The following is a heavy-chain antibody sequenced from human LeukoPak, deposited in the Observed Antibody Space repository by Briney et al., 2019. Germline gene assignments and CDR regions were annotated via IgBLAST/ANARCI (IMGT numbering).Heavy chain of an antibody. D-gene: IGHD6-13*01. J-gene: IGHJ4*02. CDR2: IRYDGSNK. V-gene: IGHV3-30*02. Sequence: GGSLRLSCAASGFTFSSYGMHWVRQAPGKGLEWVAFIRYDGSNKYYADSVKGRFTISRDNSKNTLYLQMNSLRAEDTAVYYCAKLGHSSSWYGGFDYWGQGTLVTVSS. CDR1: GFTFSSYG. CDR3: AKLGHSSSWYGGFDY.